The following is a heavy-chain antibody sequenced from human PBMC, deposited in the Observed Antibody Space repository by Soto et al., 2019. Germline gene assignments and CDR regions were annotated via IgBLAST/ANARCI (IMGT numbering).Heavy chain of an antibody. CDR2: IYHSGST. J-gene: IGHJ3*02. D-gene: IGHD3-22*01. V-gene: IGHV4-38-2*01. CDR1: GYSISSGYY. CDR3: ARNYDSSAPGAFDI. Sequence: SETLSLTCAVSGYSISSGYYWGWMRQPPGKGLEWIGSIYHSGSTYYNPSLKSRVTISVDTSKNQFSLKLSSVTAADTAVYYCARNYDSSAPGAFDIWGQGTRVAVSS.